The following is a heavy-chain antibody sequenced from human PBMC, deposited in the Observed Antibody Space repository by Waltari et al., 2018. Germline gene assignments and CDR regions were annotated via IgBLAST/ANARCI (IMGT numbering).Heavy chain of an antibody. D-gene: IGHD4-17*01. CDR3: ARAYGDYVAPFDY. J-gene: IGHJ4*02. Sequence: EVQLVESGGGLVQPGGSLRLSCAASGFPFSSYWISWVRPAPGKGLEWVANIKQDGSEKYYVDSVKGRFTISRDNAKNSLYLQMNSLRAEDTAVYYCARAYGDYVAPFDYWGQGTLVTVSS. CDR1: GFPFSSYW. CDR2: IKQDGSEK. V-gene: IGHV3-7*01.